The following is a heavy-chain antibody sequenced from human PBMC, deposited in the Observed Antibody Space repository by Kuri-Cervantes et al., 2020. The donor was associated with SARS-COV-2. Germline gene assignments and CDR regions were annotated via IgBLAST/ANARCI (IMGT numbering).Heavy chain of an antibody. J-gene: IGHJ4*02. D-gene: IGHD1-26*01. CDR2: SSVYNGNT. Sequence: ASVKVSCKASGYTFTGYYMHWVRQAPGQGLEWMGWSSVYNGNTNYSQKFRGRVTMTTDTSTSTAYMELRSLTSDDTALYYCARASNDWEPFDYWGQGTLVTVSS. V-gene: IGHV1-18*04. CDR3: ARASNDWEPFDY. CDR1: GYTFTGYY.